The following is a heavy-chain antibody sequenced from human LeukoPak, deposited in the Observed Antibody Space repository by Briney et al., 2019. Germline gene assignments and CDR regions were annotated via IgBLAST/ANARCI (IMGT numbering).Heavy chain of an antibody. CDR1: GYSINFGYY. V-gene: IGHV4-34*01. CDR2: INHSGST. D-gene: IGHD3-16*02. J-gene: IGHJ6*03. CDR3: ARHRYYYYYMDV. Sequence: SETLSLTCSVSGYSINFGYYWGWIRQPPGKGLEWIGEINHSGSTNYNPSLKSRVTISVDTSKNQFSLKLSSVTAADTAVYYCARHRYYYYYMDVWGRGTTVTISS.